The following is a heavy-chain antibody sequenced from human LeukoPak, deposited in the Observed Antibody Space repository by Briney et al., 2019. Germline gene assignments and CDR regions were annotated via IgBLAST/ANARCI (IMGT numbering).Heavy chain of an antibody. CDR2: ISSSDSTM. J-gene: IGHJ5*02. V-gene: IGHV3-11*04. CDR3: ARDWLSIVGATTRWFDP. D-gene: IGHD1-26*01. Sequence: GGSLRLSCAASGFTFSDYYMSWICQAPGKGLEWVSYISSSDSTMYYADSVKGRFTISRDNARNSLYLQMNSLRAEDTAVYYCARDWLSIVGATTRWFDPWGQGTLVTVSS. CDR1: GFTFSDYY.